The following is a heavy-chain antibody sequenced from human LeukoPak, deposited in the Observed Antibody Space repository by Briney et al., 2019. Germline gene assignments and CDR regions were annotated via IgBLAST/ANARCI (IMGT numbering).Heavy chain of an antibody. Sequence: GGSLRLSCAASGFTFSSYSMNWVRQAPGKGLEWVLSISSSSTYIYYADSVKGRFTISRDNAKNSLYLQMNSLRADDTAVYYCARDHRYCSGGSCYWESYYYYYMDVWGKGTTVTVSS. J-gene: IGHJ6*03. V-gene: IGHV3-21*01. CDR1: GFTFSSYS. CDR2: ISSSSTYI. D-gene: IGHD2-15*01. CDR3: ARDHRYCSGGSCYWESYYYYYMDV.